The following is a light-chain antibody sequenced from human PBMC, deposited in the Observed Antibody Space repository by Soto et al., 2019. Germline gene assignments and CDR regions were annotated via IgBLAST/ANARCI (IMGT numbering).Light chain of an antibody. CDR3: QQFNSYPIT. J-gene: IGKJ5*01. CDR1: QGISSY. V-gene: IGKV1-13*02. Sequence: ALQFAQSPSSPSASLGGRVTITFRASQGISSYLAWYQQKPGKAPKLLIYEASNLESGVPSRFSGSGSGTEFTLTIGGLQPDDFATYYCQQFNSYPITFGQGTRLEIK. CDR2: EAS.